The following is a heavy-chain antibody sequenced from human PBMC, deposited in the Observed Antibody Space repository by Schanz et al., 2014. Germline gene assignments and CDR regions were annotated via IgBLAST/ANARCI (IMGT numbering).Heavy chain of an antibody. D-gene: IGHD3-3*02. CDR3: ARHLVNAYGMDV. CDR1: GGPFSGYF. V-gene: IGHV4-34*01. Sequence: QVQLQQWGAGLLKPSETLSLTCAVYGGPFSGYFWSWIRQSPGKGLQWIGEIHHSGSIIYNPSLRSRVTIPMDTSTTQFSLKVPSVTAADTAVYYCARHLVNAYGMDVWGQGTAVTVSS. J-gene: IGHJ6*02. CDR2: IHHSGSI.